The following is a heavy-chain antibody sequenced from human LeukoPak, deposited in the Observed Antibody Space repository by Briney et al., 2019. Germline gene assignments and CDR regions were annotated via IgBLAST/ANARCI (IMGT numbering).Heavy chain of an antibody. CDR2: IRGNGET. CDR3: ARGYPGYMDV. V-gene: IGHV3-23*01. D-gene: IGHD3-16*02. J-gene: IGHJ6*03. Sequence: GGSLRLSCAASGLSFSSFAMSWVRQGPARGLEWVSSIRGNGETFYADSVKGRFTISRDNSKNTLYLQMNSLRAEDTAVYYCARGYPGYMDVWGKGTTVTVSS. CDR1: GLSFSSFA.